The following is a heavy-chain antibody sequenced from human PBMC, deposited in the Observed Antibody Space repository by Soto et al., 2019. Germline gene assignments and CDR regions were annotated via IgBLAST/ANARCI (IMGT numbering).Heavy chain of an antibody. V-gene: IGHV1-2*02. CDR2: INPNSGGT. CDR1: GYTFSGFY. J-gene: IGHJ4*02. CDR3: ASAAVTGTAGLDF. Sequence: ASVRVSCKASGYTFSGFYMHWVRQAPGQGLEWMGWINPNSGGTKSAEKFQGRVTMTRDTSISTAYMELSRLTSDDTAVYYCASAAVTGTAGLDFWGQGTQVTVSS. D-gene: IGHD6-19*01.